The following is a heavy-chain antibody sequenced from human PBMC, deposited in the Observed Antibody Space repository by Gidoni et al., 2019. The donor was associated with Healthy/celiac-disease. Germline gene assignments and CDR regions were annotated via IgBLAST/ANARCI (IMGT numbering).Heavy chain of an antibody. J-gene: IGHJ4*02. Sequence: QLQLQESGPGLVKPSETLSLTCTVSGGSISSSRYYWGWIRQPPGKGLEWIGSIYYSGSTYYNPSLKSRVTISVDTSKNQFSLKLSSVTAADTAVYYCASQIKSITMIVVARFDYWGQGTLVTVSS. CDR1: GGSISSSRYY. CDR2: IYYSGST. CDR3: ASQIKSITMIVVARFDY. V-gene: IGHV4-39*01. D-gene: IGHD3-22*01.